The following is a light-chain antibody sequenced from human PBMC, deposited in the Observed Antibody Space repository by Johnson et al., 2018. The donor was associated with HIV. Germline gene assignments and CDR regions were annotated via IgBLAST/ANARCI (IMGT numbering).Light chain of an antibody. J-gene: IGLJ1*01. CDR2: DNN. Sequence: QLVLTQPPSVSAAPGQKVTISCSGSSSNIGNNYVSWYQQFPGTAPKLLIYDNNKRPSGIPDRFSGSKSGTSATLGITGLQTGDEADYYCGTWDSSLSANVFGTGTKVTVL. CDR1: SSNIGNNY. CDR3: GTWDSSLSANV. V-gene: IGLV1-51*01.